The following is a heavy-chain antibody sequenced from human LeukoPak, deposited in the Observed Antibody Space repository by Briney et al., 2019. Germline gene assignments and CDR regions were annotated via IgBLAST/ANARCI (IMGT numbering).Heavy chain of an antibody. Sequence: SETLSLTCAVYGGSFSGYYWSWIRQPPGKGLEWIGYIYYSGSTNYNPSLKSRVTISVDTSKNQFSLKLSSVTAADTAVYYCARLYSSGWSLYYFDYWGQGTLVTVSS. D-gene: IGHD6-19*01. CDR2: IYYSGST. J-gene: IGHJ4*02. CDR1: GGSFSGYY. CDR3: ARLYSSGWSLYYFDY. V-gene: IGHV4-59*08.